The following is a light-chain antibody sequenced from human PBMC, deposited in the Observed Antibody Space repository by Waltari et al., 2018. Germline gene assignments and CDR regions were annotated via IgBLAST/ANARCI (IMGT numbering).Light chain of an antibody. J-gene: IGKJ2*01. Sequence: EIVLTQSPGTLSLSPGESATLSCRPSQSISNSYLTWYQQKLGQAPRLFIYGASTRATGIPDRFSGSGSGTDFTLTISRLEPEDFAVYYCQYYSTSPPYTFGQGTKLEIK. V-gene: IGKV3-20*01. CDR2: GAS. CDR3: QYYSTSPPYT. CDR1: QSISNSY.